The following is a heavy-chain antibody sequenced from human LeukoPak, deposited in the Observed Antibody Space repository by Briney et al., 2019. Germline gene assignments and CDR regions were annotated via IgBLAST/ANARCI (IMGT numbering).Heavy chain of an antibody. V-gene: IGHV1-46*01. D-gene: IGHD6-13*01. J-gene: IGHJ6*03. Sequence: ASVRVSCKASGYTFTSYYMHWERQAPGQGLEWMGIINPSGGSTSYAQKFQGRVTMTRDTSTSTVYMELSSLRSEDTAVYYCARDRRIAAAGYYYYYYMDVWGKGTTVTVSS. CDR2: INPSGGST. CDR3: ARDRRIAAAGYYYYYYMDV. CDR1: GYTFTSYY.